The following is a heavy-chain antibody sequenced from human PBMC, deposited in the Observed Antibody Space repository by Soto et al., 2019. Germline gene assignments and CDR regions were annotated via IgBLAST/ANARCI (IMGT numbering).Heavy chain of an antibody. Sequence: GGSLRLSCAASGFTFSSYSMNWVRQAPGKGLEWVSSISSSSSYIYYADSVKGRFTISRDNAKNSLYLQMNSLRAEDTAVYYCAREGDDFWSGYYIYWGQGTLVTVSS. D-gene: IGHD3-3*01. CDR1: GFTFSSYS. V-gene: IGHV3-21*01. CDR2: ISSSSSYI. CDR3: AREGDDFWSGYYIY. J-gene: IGHJ4*02.